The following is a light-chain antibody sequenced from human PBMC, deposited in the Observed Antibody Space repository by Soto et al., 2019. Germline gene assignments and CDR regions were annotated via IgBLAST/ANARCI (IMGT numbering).Light chain of an antibody. CDR3: CSYAGSFWV. J-gene: IGLJ3*02. V-gene: IGLV2-11*01. CDR1: SSDVGGYNY. Sequence: QSALTQPRSVSGSPGQSVTISCTGTSSDVGGYNYVSWYQQHPGKAPKLMICDVSKRPSGVPDRFSGSKSGNTASLTISGLQAEDEADYYCCSYAGSFWVFGGGTKLTVL. CDR2: DVS.